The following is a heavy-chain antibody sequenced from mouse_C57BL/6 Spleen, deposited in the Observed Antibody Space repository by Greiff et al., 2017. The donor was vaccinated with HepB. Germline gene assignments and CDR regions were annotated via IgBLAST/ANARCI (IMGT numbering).Heavy chain of an antibody. CDR1: GYTFTSYW. CDR2: IDPNSGGT. J-gene: IGHJ3*01. CDR3: ARSYDGYYVFAY. D-gene: IGHD2-3*01. V-gene: IGHV1-72*01. Sequence: QVQLKQPGAELVKPGASVKLSCKASGYTFTSYWMHWVKQRPGRGLEWIGRIDPNSGGTKYNEKFKSKATLTVDKPSSTAYMQLSILTSEDSAVFYCARSYDGYYVFAYWGQGTLVTVSA.